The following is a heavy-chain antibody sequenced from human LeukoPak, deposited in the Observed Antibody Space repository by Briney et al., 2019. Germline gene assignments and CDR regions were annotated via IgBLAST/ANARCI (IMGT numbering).Heavy chain of an antibody. CDR3: ATDLSGYSYGYFDY. V-gene: IGHV1-24*01. CDR1: GYTFTGYY. J-gene: IGHJ4*02. D-gene: IGHD5-18*01. CDR2: FDPEDGET. Sequence: ASVKVSCKASGYTFTGYYMHWVRQAPGKGLEWMGGFDPEDGETIYAQRFQGRVTMTEDTSTDTAYMELSSLRSEDTAVYYCATDLSGYSYGYFDYWGQGTLVTVSS.